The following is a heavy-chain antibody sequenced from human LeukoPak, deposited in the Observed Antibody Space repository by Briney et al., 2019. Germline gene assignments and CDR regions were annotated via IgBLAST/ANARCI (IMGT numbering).Heavy chain of an antibody. D-gene: IGHD3-10*01. CDR1: GGSFSGYY. V-gene: IGHV4-34*01. CDR3: ARGKYYGSGSSKRYYYYGMDV. J-gene: IGHJ6*02. Sequence: PSETLFLTCAVYGGSFSGYYWSWLRQPPGKGLEWIGEINHSGSTNYNPSLKSRVTISVDTSKNQFSLKLSSVTAADTAVYYCARGKYYGSGSSKRYYYYGMDVWGQGTTVTVSS. CDR2: INHSGST.